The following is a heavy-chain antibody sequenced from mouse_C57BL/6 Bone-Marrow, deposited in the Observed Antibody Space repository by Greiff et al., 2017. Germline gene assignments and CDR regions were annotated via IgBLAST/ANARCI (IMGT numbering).Heavy chain of an antibody. J-gene: IGHJ1*03. D-gene: IGHD1-1*01. V-gene: IGHV1-47*01. CDR2: FHPYNDDT. Sequence: VQGVESGAELVKPGASVKMSCKASGYTFTTYPIEWMKQNHGKSLEWIGNFHPYNDDTKYNEKFKGKATLTVEKSSSTVYLELSRLTSDDSAVYYCARPYYYGSRDWYFDVWGTGTTVTVSS. CDR1: GYTFTTYP. CDR3: ARPYYYGSRDWYFDV.